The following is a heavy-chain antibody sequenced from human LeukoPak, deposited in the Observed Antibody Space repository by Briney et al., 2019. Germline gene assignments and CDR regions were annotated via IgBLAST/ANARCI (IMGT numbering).Heavy chain of an antibody. CDR1: RFTFSSYS. CDR2: ISSSSSTI. Sequence: PGGSLRLSCAASRFTFSSYSMTWVRQAPGKGLEWVSYISSSSSTIYYADSVKGRFTISRDNAKTSLYLQMNSLRDEDTAVYYCARCGSYGNYCGMDVWGQGTTVTVSS. D-gene: IGHD1-26*01. V-gene: IGHV3-48*02. J-gene: IGHJ6*02. CDR3: ARCGSYGNYCGMDV.